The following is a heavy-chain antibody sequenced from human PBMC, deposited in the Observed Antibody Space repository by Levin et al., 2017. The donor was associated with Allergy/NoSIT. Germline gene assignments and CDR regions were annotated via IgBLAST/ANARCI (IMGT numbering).Heavy chain of an antibody. CDR3: TRGMYQFGY. Sequence: PGGSLRLSCTASGFTFGAYGMGWFRQAPNKGLEWVASIRDKSYGGTTEYAASVKGRFTISRDDSKSIAYLQMSRLKTEDTAMYYCTRGMYQFGYWGQGTLFTVSS. D-gene: IGHD2-2*01. V-gene: IGHV3-49*03. CDR2: IRDKSYGGTT. J-gene: IGHJ4*02. CDR1: GFTFGAYG.